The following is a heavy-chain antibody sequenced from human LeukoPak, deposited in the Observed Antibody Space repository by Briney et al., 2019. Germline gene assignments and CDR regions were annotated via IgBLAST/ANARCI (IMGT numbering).Heavy chain of an antibody. V-gene: IGHV4-34*01. CDR2: INHSGST. CDR1: GGSFSGYY. Sequence: SETLPLTCAVYGGSFSGYYWSWIRQPPGKGLEWIGEINHSGSTNYNPSLKSRVTISVDTSKNQFSLKLSSVTAADTAVYYCATRELLWFGESLYGMAVWGQGTTVTVSS. J-gene: IGHJ6*02. D-gene: IGHD3-10*01. CDR3: ATRELLWFGESLYGMAV.